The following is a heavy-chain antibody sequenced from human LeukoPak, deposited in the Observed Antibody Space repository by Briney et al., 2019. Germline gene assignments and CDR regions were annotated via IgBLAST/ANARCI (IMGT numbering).Heavy chain of an antibody. CDR3: ARDRTRSVGSGLGRALMLVY. Sequence: GGSLRLSCSASGFTFRDYNMHWVRRAPGKGLEFVSSISVTGSNIYYADSVKGRFTITRDNSKNTLDLQMNSLRSEDTAVYFCARDRTRSVGSGLGRALMLVYWGQGTLVTVSS. CDR1: GFTFRDYN. D-gene: IGHD6-6*01. V-gene: IGHV3-33*08. CDR2: ISVTGSNI. J-gene: IGHJ4*02.